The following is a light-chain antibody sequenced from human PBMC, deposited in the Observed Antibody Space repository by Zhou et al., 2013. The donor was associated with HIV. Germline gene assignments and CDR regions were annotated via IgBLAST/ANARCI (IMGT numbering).Light chain of an antibody. J-gene: IGLJ1*01. CDR2: DVS. CDR1: TSDVGGYNY. V-gene: IGLV2-11*01. CDR3: CSYAGSDTFV. Sequence: QSALTQPRSVSGSPGQSVTISCTGTTSDVGGYNYVSWYQHYPGKAPKLMIYDVSKRPSGVPDRFSGSKSGNTASLTISGLQAEDEADYYCCSYAGSDTFVFGSGTKVTVL.